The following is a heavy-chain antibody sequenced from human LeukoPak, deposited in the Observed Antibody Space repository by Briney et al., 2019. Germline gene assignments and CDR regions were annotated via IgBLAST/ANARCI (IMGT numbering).Heavy chain of an antibody. Sequence: ASVKVSCKASGYTFTGYYMHWVRQAPGQGLXXXXXXNPNSGGTNYAQKFQGRVTMTRDTSISTAYMELSRLRSDDTAVYYCASDDSSGYYPTYYFDYWGQGTLVTVSS. CDR3: ASDDSSGYYPTYYFDY. CDR1: GYTFTGYY. J-gene: IGHJ4*02. CDR2: XNPNSGGT. D-gene: IGHD3-22*01. V-gene: IGHV1-2*02.